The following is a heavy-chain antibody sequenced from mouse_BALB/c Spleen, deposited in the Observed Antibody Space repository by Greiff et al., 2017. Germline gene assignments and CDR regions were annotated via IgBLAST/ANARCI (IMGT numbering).Heavy chain of an antibody. D-gene: IGHD1-1*01. CDR3: AREDTTVDY. CDR2: ISYDGSN. V-gene: IGHV3-6*02. J-gene: IGHJ2*01. CDR1: GYSITSGYY. Sequence: EVHLVESGPGLVKPSQSLSLTCSVTGYSITSGYYWNWIRQFPGNKLEWMGYISYDGSNNYNPSLKNRISITRDTSKNQFFLKLNSVTTEDTATYYCAREDTTVDYWGQGTTLTVSS.